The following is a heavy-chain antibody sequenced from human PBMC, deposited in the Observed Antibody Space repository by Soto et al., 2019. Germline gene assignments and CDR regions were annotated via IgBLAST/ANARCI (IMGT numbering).Heavy chain of an antibody. CDR2: IKQDGSEK. J-gene: IGHJ4*02. CDR3: ERDQQWELLVYDY. Sequence: GGSLRLSCSASGFTFSSYWMSWVRQAPGKVLEWVANIKQDGSEKYYVDYVKGRFTICRDNAKNSLYLQMNRLRAEETAVYYCERDQQWELLVYDYWGQGTLVTVPQ. CDR1: GFTFSSYW. D-gene: IGHD1-26*01. V-gene: IGHV3-7*01.